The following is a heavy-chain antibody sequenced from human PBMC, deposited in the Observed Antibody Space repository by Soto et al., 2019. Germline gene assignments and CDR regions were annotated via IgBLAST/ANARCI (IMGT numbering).Heavy chain of an antibody. CDR2: ITSSGGNT. J-gene: IGHJ6*02. CDR3: ARRIPFGYGMDV. D-gene: IGHD2-21*01. V-gene: IGHV3-64*01. Sequence: GGSLRLSCAASGFTFSSYAMHWVRQAPGKGLEYVSAITSSGGNTDYGSSVKGRFTISRDNSKNTLYLQMGSLRAEDMAVYYCARRIPFGYGMDVWGQGTTVTVSS. CDR1: GFTFSSYA.